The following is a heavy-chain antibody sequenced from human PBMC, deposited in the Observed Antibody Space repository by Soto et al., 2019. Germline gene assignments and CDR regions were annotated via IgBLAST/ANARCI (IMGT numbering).Heavy chain of an antibody. CDR2: INAGNGNT. CDR1: GYTFTIYA. V-gene: IGHV1-3*01. Sequence: ASVKVSCKDSGYTFTIYAMHWVLQAPGQRLEWMGWINAGNGNTKYSQKFQGRVTITRDTSASTAYMELSSLRSEDTAVYYCAREGYSYEGMDVWGQGTTVTVSS. D-gene: IGHD5-18*01. J-gene: IGHJ6*02. CDR3: AREGYSYEGMDV.